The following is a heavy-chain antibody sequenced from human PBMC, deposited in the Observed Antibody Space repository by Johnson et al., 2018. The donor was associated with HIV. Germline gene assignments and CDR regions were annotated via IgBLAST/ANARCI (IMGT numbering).Heavy chain of an antibody. D-gene: IGHD4-17*01. V-gene: IGHV3-53*01. CDR3: ARDPLTLTTTLDAFDL. J-gene: IGHJ3*01. CDR1: GFTVSSNY. CDR2: IYSGGST. Sequence: VQLLESGGAVVQPGRSLRLSCAASGFTVSSNYMSWVRQAPGKGLEWVSVIYSGGSTFYADSVKGRFTISRDSSQNTLYLQMNNLRAEDTAVYYCARDPLTLTTTLDAFDLWGQGTMVTVSS.